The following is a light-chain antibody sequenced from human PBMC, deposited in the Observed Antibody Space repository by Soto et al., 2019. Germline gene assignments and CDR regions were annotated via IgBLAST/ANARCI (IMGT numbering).Light chain of an antibody. CDR3: QVRDVWPT. CDR1: QSVSTS. Sequence: IVLTQSQATLSLSPGERAVLSCRASQSVSTSLAWYQHKPGQAPRLIIYDASKRAPGIPARFSGSGSGTDFTLTISSPEPEDFAVYYCQVRDVWPTFGQGTKVEIK. J-gene: IGKJ1*01. CDR2: DAS. V-gene: IGKV3-11*01.